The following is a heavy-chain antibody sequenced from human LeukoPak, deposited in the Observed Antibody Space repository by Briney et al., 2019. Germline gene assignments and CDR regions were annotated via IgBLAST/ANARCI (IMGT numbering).Heavy chain of an antibody. CDR2: IIPIFGTA. V-gene: IGHV1-69*13. CDR3: ARDRAVAAAGTGGGGNAFDI. CDR1: GGTFSSYA. J-gene: IGHJ3*02. Sequence: SVKVSCKASGGTFSSYAISWVRQAPGQGLEWMGGIIPIFGTANYAQKFQGRVTITADESTSTAYMELSSLRSEDTAVYYCARDRAVAAAGTGGGGNAFDIWGQGTMVTVSS. D-gene: IGHD6-13*01.